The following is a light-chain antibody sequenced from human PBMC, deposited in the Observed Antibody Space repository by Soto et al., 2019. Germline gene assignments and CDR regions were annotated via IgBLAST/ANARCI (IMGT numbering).Light chain of an antibody. CDR2: DVT. CDR3: SSYTSSSTLVV. Sequence: ALTQPSSVSGAPGQSITISCTGTSSDAGGYNYVSWYQQHPGKAPKLMIYDVTNRPSGVSNRFSGSKSGNTASLTISGLQAEDEADYYCSSYTSSSTLVVFGGGTKVTVL. V-gene: IGLV2-14*01. CDR1: SSDAGGYNY. J-gene: IGLJ2*01.